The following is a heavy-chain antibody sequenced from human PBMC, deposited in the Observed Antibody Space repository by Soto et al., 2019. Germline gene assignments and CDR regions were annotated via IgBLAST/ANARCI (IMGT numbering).Heavy chain of an antibody. CDR3: AREVRGYYDFWSGPSYYGMDV. J-gene: IGHJ6*02. CDR2: IYYSGST. Sequence: TVSGGSISSGGYYWSWIRQHPGKGLEWIGYIYYSGSTYYNPSLKSRVTISVDTSKNQFSLKLSSVTAADTAVYYCAREVRGYYDFWSGPSYYGMDVWGQGTTVTVSS. V-gene: IGHV4-31*03. CDR1: GGSISSGGYY. D-gene: IGHD3-3*01.